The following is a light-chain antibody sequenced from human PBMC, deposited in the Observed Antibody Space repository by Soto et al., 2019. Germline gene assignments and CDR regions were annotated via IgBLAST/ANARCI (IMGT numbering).Light chain of an antibody. V-gene: IGLV4-69*01. CDR2: IQSDGSH. J-gene: IGLJ2*01. CDR1: SELQRYA. CDR3: QTWGTGFHVV. Sequence: QSVLTQSPSASASLGASIKITCTLTSELQRYAIAWHQQQPGKGTRFLMRIQSDGSHSKGDGIPDRFSGSSSGAERYLIISSLQSDDEADYYCQTWGTGFHVVFGGGTKLTVL.